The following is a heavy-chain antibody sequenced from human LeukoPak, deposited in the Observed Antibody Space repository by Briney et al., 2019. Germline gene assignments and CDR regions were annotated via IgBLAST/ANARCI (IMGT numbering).Heavy chain of an antibody. V-gene: IGHV4-34*01. D-gene: IGHD1-26*01. Sequence: SETLSLTCAVYGGSFSGYYWSWIRQPPGKGLEWIGEINHSGSTNYNPSLKSRVTISVDTSKNQFSLKLSSVTAADTAVYYCAKDAVGRELVDYWGQGTLVTVSS. J-gene: IGHJ4*02. CDR3: AKDAVGRELVDY. CDR1: GGSFSGYY. CDR2: INHSGST.